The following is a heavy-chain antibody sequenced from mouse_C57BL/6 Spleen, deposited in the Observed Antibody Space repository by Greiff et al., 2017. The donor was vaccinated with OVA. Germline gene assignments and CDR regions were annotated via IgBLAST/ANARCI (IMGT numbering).Heavy chain of an antibody. Sequence: VQLQQSGPELVKPGASVKISCKASGYAFSSSWMNWVKQRPGKGLEWIGRIYPGDGDTNYNGKFKGKATLTADKSSSTAYVQLSSLTSEDSAVYFCAREGGYYGTVDDFDYWGQGTTLTVSS. J-gene: IGHJ2*01. D-gene: IGHD1-1*01. V-gene: IGHV1-82*01. CDR3: AREGGYYGTVDDFDY. CDR2: IYPGDGDT. CDR1: GYAFSSSW.